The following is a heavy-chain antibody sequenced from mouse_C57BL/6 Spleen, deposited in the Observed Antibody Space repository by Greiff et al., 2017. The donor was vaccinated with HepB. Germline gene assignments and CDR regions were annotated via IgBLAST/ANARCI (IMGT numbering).Heavy chain of an antibody. CDR1: GFTFSSYG. V-gene: IGHV5-6*01. CDR2: ISSGGSYT. Sequence: EVQRVESGGDLVKPGGSLKLSCAASGFTFSSYGMSWVRQTPDKRLEWVATISSGGSYTYYPDSVQGRFTISRDNAKNTLYLQMSSLKSEDTAMYYCARHNDYDTMDYWGQGTSVTVSS. CDR3: ARHNDYDTMDY. J-gene: IGHJ4*01. D-gene: IGHD2-4*01.